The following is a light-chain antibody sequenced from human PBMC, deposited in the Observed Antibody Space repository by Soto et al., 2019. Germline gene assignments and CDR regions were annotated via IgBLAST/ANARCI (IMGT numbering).Light chain of an antibody. CDR3: CSYAGSSTLV. CDR2: EVS. V-gene: IGLV2-23*02. CDR1: SSDVGSYNL. J-gene: IGLJ1*01. Sequence: QSALTQPASVSGSPGQSITISGPGTSSDVGSYNLVSWYQQHPGKAPKLMIYEVSKRPSGVSNRFSGSKSGNTASLTISGLQAEDEADYYCCSYAGSSTLVFGTGT.